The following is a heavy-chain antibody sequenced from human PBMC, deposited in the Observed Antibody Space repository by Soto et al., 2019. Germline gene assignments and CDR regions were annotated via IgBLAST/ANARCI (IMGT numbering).Heavy chain of an antibody. Sequence: ASVKVSCKASGYTFTSYGISWVRQAPGQGLEWMGWISAYNGNTNYAQKLQGRVTMTTDTSTSTAYMELRSLRSDDTAVYYCGVLMVYAIHDYWGQGTLVAVSS. D-gene: IGHD2-8*01. J-gene: IGHJ4*02. CDR1: GYTFTSYG. V-gene: IGHV1-18*01. CDR2: ISAYNGNT. CDR3: GVLMVYAIHDY.